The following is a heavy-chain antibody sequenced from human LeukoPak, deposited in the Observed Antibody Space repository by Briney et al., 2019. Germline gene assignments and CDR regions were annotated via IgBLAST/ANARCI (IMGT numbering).Heavy chain of an antibody. CDR2: IYYSGRT. Sequence: PSETLSLTCTVSGGSIGSFYWSWIRQPPGKGLEWIGYIYYSGRTNHSPSLKSRVTMSVDTSKNQFSLRLSSVTAADTAVYYCARAAETMGDAFDIWGQGTMVTVSS. D-gene: IGHD4/OR15-4a*01. CDR3: ARAAETMGDAFDI. V-gene: IGHV4-59*01. CDR1: GGSIGSFY. J-gene: IGHJ3*02.